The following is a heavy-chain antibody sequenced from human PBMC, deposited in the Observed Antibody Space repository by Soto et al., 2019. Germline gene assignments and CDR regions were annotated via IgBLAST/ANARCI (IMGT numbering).Heavy chain of an antibody. CDR3: AREGINNYNEYYFDS. J-gene: IGHJ4*02. CDR1: GFTFSTYS. V-gene: IGHV3-21*01. Sequence: PGGSLRLSCAASGFTFSTYSMNWVRQAPGKGLEWVSSISGSGNYTHYADFLRGRFTISRDNAKTSLYLQVNSLRAEDTAVYYCAREGINNYNEYYFDSWGQGTVVTVS. D-gene: IGHD4-4*01. CDR2: ISGSGNYT.